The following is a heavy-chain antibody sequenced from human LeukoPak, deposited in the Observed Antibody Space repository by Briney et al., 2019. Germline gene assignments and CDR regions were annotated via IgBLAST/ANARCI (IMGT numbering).Heavy chain of an antibody. J-gene: IGHJ3*02. CDR2: ISGSAGNI. Sequence: GGSLRLSCAASGFTFSSYAMSWVRQAPGKGLEWVSAISGSAGNIYYADSVKGRFTISRDNSKNTLYLQMNSLRAEDTAVYYCAATDQWHDAFDIWGQGTMVTVSS. CDR1: GFTFSSYA. V-gene: IGHV3-23*01. D-gene: IGHD6-19*01. CDR3: AATDQWHDAFDI.